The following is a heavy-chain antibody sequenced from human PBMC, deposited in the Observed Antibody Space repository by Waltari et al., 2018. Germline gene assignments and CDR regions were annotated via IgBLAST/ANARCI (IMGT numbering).Heavy chain of an antibody. CDR3: AREDCSGGSCYFDY. CDR1: GGSISSGGYS. D-gene: IGHD2-15*01. Sequence: QLQLQESGSGLVKPSQTLSLTCAVSGGSISSGGYSWSWIRQPPGKGLEWIGYIYHSGSTDYNPSLKSRVTIAVDRSKNQFSLKLSSVTAADTAVYYCAREDCSGGSCYFDYWGQGTLVTVSS. CDR2: IYHSGST. V-gene: IGHV4-30-2*01. J-gene: IGHJ4*02.